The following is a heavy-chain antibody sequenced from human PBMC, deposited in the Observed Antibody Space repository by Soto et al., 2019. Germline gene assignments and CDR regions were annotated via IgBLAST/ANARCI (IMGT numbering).Heavy chain of an antibody. V-gene: IGHV3-48*01. CDR2: ISSRTNTI. D-gene: IGHD6-13*01. J-gene: IGHJ4*02. CDR1: GFTLSAYS. Sequence: GGSLRLSCAASGFTLSAYSMNWVRQAPGKGLEWVSYISSRTNTIYYADSVQGRFTISRDDAKNSLYLQMDSLRAEDTAVYYCARDRRIAAAADFYFDSWGQGTLVTVSS. CDR3: ARDRRIAAAADFYFDS.